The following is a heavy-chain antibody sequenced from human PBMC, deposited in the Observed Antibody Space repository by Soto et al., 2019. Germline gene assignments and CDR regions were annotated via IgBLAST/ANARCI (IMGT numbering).Heavy chain of an antibody. D-gene: IGHD1-1*01. CDR1: GGTFSSYA. CDR3: ARARVEGSKAGTKVLVFDY. V-gene: IGHV1-69*01. Sequence: QVQLVQSGAEVKKPGSSVKVSCKASGGTFSSYAISWVRQAPGQGLEWMGGIIPIFGTENYAQNFQGRVTITADESTSTAYMELSSLRSEDTAVYYCARARVEGSKAGTKVLVFDYWGQGTLVTVSS. CDR2: IIPIFGTE. J-gene: IGHJ4*02.